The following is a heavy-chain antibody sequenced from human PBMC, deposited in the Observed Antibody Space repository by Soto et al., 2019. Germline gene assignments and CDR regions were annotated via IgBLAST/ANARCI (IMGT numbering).Heavy chain of an antibody. CDR2: ISYDGSNK. Sequence: PGGSLRLSCAASGFTFSSYSMNWVRQAPGKGLEWVAVISYDGSNKYYADSVKGRFTISRDNSKNTLYLQMNSLRAEDTAVYYCAKDFRVGTYGYYYGMDVWGQGTTVTVSS. D-gene: IGHD1-26*01. CDR3: AKDFRVGTYGYYYGMDV. V-gene: IGHV3-30*18. CDR1: GFTFSSYS. J-gene: IGHJ6*02.